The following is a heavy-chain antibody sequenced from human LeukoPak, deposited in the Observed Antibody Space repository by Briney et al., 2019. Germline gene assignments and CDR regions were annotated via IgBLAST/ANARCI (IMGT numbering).Heavy chain of an antibody. D-gene: IGHD3-3*01. CDR3: AKSITIFGVATRYYYYGMDV. J-gene: IGHJ6*02. CDR2: ISWNSGSI. Sequence: PGRSLRLSCAASGFTFDDYAMHWVRQAPGKGLEWVSGISWNSGSIGYADSVKGRFTISRDNAKNSLYLQMNSLRAEDTALYCCAKSITIFGVATRYYYYGMDVWGQGTTVTVSS. CDR1: GFTFDDYA. V-gene: IGHV3-9*01.